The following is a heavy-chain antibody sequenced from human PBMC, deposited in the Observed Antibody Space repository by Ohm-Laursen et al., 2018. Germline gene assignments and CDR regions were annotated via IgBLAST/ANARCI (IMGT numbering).Heavy chain of an antibody. V-gene: IGHV3-33*01. J-gene: IGHJ4*02. CDR2: IWYDGTNK. CDR3: ARGEGFTD. CDR1: GFTFSDYG. D-gene: IGHD4-11*01. Sequence: SLRLSCAASGFTFSDYGMHWVRQAPGKGLEWVAVIWYDGTNKYYADSVKGRFTISRDNGKNSLYLQMNSLRAEDTAVYYCARGEGFTDWGQGTLVTVSS.